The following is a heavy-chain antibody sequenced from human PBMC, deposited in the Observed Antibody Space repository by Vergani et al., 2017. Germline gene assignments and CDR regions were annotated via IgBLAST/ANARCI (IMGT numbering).Heavy chain of an antibody. CDR1: GGSISSYY. J-gene: IGHJ3*02. D-gene: IGHD5-18*01. V-gene: IGHV4-59*01. Sequence: QVQLQESGPGLVKPSETLSLTCTVSGGSISSYYWSWIRQPPGKGLEWIGYIYYSGSTNYNPSLKSRVTISVHTSKNQLSLKLSSVTAADTAVYYCASEGYSYGYASDAFDIWGQGTMVTVSS. CDR2: IYYSGST. CDR3: ASEGYSYGYASDAFDI.